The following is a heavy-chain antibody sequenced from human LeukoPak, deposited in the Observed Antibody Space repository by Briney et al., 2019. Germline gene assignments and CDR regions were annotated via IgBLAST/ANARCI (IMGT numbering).Heavy chain of an antibody. D-gene: IGHD3-22*01. V-gene: IGHV3-48*03. CDR2: ISSSGSTI. Sequence: GGSLRLSCAASGFTFSSYEMNWVRQAPGKGLEWVSYISSSGSTIYYADSVKGRFTISRDNAKNSLYLQMNSLRAEDTAVYYCARKGGYSSGYYYWGQGTLVTVSS. CDR1: GFTFSSYE. CDR3: ARKGGYSSGYYY. J-gene: IGHJ4*02.